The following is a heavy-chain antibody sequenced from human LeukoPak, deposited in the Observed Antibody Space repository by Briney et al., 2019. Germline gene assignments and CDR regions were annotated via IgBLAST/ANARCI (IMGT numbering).Heavy chain of an antibody. V-gene: IGHV3-73*01. J-gene: IGHJ4*02. Sequence: GGSLRLSCAASGFTLSASAVYWVRQASGKGPEWLGRLRGKADGDATTYGASVKGRFTISRDDSTNTMYLQMHSLKTEDTAVYYCLSRYIGSYDIDYWGQGTLVTVSS. CDR1: GFTLSASA. CDR3: LSRYIGSYDIDY. CDR2: LRGKADGDAT. D-gene: IGHD1-26*01.